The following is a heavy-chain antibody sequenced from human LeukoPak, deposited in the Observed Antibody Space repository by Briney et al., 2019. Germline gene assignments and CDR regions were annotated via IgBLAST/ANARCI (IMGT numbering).Heavy chain of an antibody. CDR3: ARDSGTYRPIDY. J-gene: IGHJ4*02. D-gene: IGHD3-16*02. CDR1: SFNFKTYN. CDR2: ISYTGTYI. V-gene: IGHV3-21*01. Sequence: GGSLRLSCSASSFNFKTYNINWVRQTPGKGLEWVSSISYTGTYIYHADSVKGRFTISRDNAESSVYLELNSLRVDDTAIYYCARDSGTYRPIDYWGQGTVVTVSS.